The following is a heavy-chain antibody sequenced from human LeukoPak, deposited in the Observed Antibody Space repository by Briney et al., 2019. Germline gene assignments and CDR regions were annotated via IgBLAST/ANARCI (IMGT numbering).Heavy chain of an antibody. CDR3: VKVSGSYAYFDY. D-gene: IGHD1-26*01. CDR2: ISFNGGNS. CDR1: GFTFSSYA. V-gene: IGHV3-64D*09. Sequence: GGSLRLSCSASGFTFSSYAMHWVRQAPGNGLEYVSSISFNGGNSYYADSVKGRFTISRDNSKNTLDLEMSSLRAEDTAVYYCVKVSGSYAYFDYWGQGTLVTVSS. J-gene: IGHJ4*02.